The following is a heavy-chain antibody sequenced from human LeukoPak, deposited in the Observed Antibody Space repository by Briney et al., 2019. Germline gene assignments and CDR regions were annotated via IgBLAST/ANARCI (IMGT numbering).Heavy chain of an antibody. CDR3: AKERATLSGFDY. J-gene: IGHJ4*02. CDR2: ISYGGSNK. V-gene: IGHV3-30-3*01. D-gene: IGHD1-26*01. CDR1: GFTFSSYA. Sequence: GGSLRLSCAASGFTFSSYAMHWVRQAPGKGLEWVAVISYGGSNKYYADSVKGRFTISRDNSKNTLYLQMNSLRAEDTAVYYCAKERATLSGFDYWGQGTLVTVSS.